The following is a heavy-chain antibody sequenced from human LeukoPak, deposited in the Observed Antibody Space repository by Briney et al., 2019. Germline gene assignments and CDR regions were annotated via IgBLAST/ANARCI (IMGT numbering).Heavy chain of an antibody. CDR3: AKPTKMYYYDSGALNY. D-gene: IGHD3-22*01. V-gene: IGHV3-23*01. CDR2: ISGSGGST. Sequence: GGSLRLSCAASGFTFSSYGMSWVRQAPGKGLEWVSAISGSGGSTYYADSVKGRFTISRDNSKNTLYLQMNSLRAEDTAVYYCAKPTKMYYYDSGALNYWGPGTLVTVFS. CDR1: GFTFSSYG. J-gene: IGHJ4*02.